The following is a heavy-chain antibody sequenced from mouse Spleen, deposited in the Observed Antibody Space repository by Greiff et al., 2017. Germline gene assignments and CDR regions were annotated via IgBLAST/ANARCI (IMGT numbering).Heavy chain of an antibody. CDR3: ARSEDYYYGSSYLGY. CDR1: GYTFTSYW. V-gene: IGHV1-72*01. CDR2: IDPNSGDT. Sequence: QVQLQQPGAELVKPGASVKLSCKASGYTFTSYWMHWVKQRPGRGLEWIGRIDPNSGDTKYNEKFKTKATLTVDKPSSTAFLQLSSLTSEGSAVYFCARSEDYYYGSSYLGYWGQGTTLTVSS. D-gene: IGHD1-1*01. J-gene: IGHJ2*01.